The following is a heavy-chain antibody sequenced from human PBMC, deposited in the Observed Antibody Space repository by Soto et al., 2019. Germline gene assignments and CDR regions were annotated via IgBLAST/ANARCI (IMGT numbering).Heavy chain of an antibody. J-gene: IGHJ4*02. CDR2: SSGSGGST. D-gene: IGHD3-10*01. CDR3: AKVWFGELLAPPFDY. V-gene: IGHV3-23*01. Sequence: EVQLLESGGGLVQPGGSLRLSCAASGFTFSSYAMSWARQAPGKGLEWGAASSGSGGSTYYEDSVKGRFTISRDKSKYTLYLQMNSRRAEDTAVYYCAKVWFGELLAPPFDYWGQGTLVTVSS. CDR1: GFTFSSYA.